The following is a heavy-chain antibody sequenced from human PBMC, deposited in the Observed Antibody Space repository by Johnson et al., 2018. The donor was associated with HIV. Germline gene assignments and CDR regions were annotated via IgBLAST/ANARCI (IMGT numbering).Heavy chain of an antibody. V-gene: IGHV3-13*01. CDR3: AREGFSGTYFIAFDI. J-gene: IGHJ3*02. Sequence: VQLVESGGGVVQPGRSLRLSCAASGFTFSSYDMHWVRQATGKGLEWVSAIGTAGHTYYPGSVKGRFTISRDNSKNSLYLQVHSFRVEDTAVYYCAREGFSGTYFIAFDIWGQGTMVTVSS. D-gene: IGHD1-1*01. CDR1: GFTFSSYD. CDR2: IGTAGHT.